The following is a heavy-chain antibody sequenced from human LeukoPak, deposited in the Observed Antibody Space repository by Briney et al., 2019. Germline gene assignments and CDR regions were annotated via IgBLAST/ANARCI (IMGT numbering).Heavy chain of an antibody. V-gene: IGHV3-11*01. CDR1: GFTFSDYY. J-gene: IGHJ4*02. Sequence: GGSLRLSCAASGFTFSDYYMNWIRQAPGKGLEWVSYISSSGTTIYYADSVKGRFTIARDNSKNSLYLQMNSLRAEDTAVYYCAKDLGVPTFDYWGQGTLVTVSA. D-gene: IGHD3-16*01. CDR2: ISSSGTTI. CDR3: AKDLGVPTFDY.